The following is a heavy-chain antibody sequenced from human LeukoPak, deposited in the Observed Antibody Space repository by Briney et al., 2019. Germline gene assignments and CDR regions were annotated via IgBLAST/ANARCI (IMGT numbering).Heavy chain of an antibody. CDR2: ISYDGSNK. J-gene: IGHJ6*02. CDR1: GFTFDDYA. V-gene: IGHV3-30*18. D-gene: IGHD2-15*01. Sequence: SGGSLRLSCAASGFTFDDYAMHWVRQAPGKGLEWVAVISYDGSNKYYADSVKGRFTISRDNSKNTLYLQMNSLRAEDTAVYYCAKVRGVVAATHYYYYGMDVWGQGTTVTVSS. CDR3: AKVRGVVAATHYYYYGMDV.